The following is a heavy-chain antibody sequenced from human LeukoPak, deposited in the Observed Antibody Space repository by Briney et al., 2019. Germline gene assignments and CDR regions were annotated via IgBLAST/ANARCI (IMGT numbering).Heavy chain of an antibody. CDR2: IYYRGNT. Sequence: SETLSLTCTVSGXSVSIYYGSWIRQPPGKGLEWIGYIYYRGNTNYNPSLKSRVTMAVDTSKNQFSLKVSSVTAADTAVYYCARAGNNWSFDYWGQGTLVTVSS. V-gene: IGHV4-59*02. J-gene: IGHJ4*02. CDR3: ARAGNNWSFDY. D-gene: IGHD1-1*01. CDR1: GXSVSIYY.